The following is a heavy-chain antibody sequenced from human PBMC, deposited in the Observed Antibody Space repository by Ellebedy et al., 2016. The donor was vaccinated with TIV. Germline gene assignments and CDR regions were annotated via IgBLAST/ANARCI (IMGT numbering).Heavy chain of an antibody. CDR3: ARDPGGGGDFGDNWFDP. V-gene: IGHV3-66*01. D-gene: IGHD2-21*01. CDR2: LYPDAKT. Sequence: PGGSLRLSCEASGIIVSDYFMNWVRQAPGKGLEWVSVLYPDAKTNYTDSVNGRFIVSRDNSKTTLYLQMNSLTAEDTAWYYCARDPGGGGDFGDNWFDPWGQGTLVTVSS. CDR1: GIIVSDYF. J-gene: IGHJ5*02.